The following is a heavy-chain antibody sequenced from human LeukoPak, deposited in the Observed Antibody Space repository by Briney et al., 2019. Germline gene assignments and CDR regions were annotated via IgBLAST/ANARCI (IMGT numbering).Heavy chain of an antibody. V-gene: IGHV3-23*01. CDR1: GFTFSSYS. Sequence: GGALRLSFAAPGFTFSSYSMSWVRQAPGKGLEGVSAISGSGGSTYYADSVKGRFTISRDNSKNTLYLQINSLRAEDTAVYYCATNTAMGYFDYWGQGTLVTVSS. CDR2: ISGSGGST. J-gene: IGHJ4*02. D-gene: IGHD5-18*01. CDR3: ATNTAMGYFDY.